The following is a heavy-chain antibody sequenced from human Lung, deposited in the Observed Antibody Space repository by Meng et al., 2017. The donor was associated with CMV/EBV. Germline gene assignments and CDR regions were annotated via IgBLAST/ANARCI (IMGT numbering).Heavy chain of an antibody. CDR1: GYTLTEVS. CDR3: ATGKYCGATSCEGSDTFEI. D-gene: IGHD2-2*01. Sequence: ASVKVSXKVSGYTLTEVSRHWVRQAPGKGLEWMGGFDVENDEIIYAQKFQGRVTMTEDTSRDTAYMELSGLRSEDTAVYYCATGKYCGATSCEGSDTFEIWGQGTMVXVSS. CDR2: FDVENDEI. J-gene: IGHJ3*02. V-gene: IGHV1-24*01.